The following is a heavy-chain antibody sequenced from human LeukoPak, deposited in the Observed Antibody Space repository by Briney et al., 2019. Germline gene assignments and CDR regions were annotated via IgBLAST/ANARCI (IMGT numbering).Heavy chain of an antibody. CDR3: ARDWTSSGSSYFDY. J-gene: IGHJ4*02. Sequence: ASVKVSCKASGYTFTGYYMHWVRQAPGQGLEWMGWINPNSGGTNYAQKFQGRVTMTRDTSISTAYMELSRLRSDDTAVYYCARDWTSSGSSYFDYWGQGTLVTVSS. V-gene: IGHV1-2*02. CDR1: GYTFTGYY. D-gene: IGHD3/OR15-3a*01. CDR2: INPNSGGT.